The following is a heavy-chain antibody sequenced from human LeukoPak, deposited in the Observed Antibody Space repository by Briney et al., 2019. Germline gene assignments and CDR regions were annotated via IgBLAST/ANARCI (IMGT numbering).Heavy chain of an antibody. V-gene: IGHV4-39*02. J-gene: IGHJ5*02. Sequence: SETLSLTCTVSGGSISSSAYYWGWIRQPPGKGLEWIASIYHSGSSYYNPSLKSRVTISVDTSNNHFSLKLSSVPAADTAVYYCASHHPQPWFDPWGQGTLVPVSS. CDR2: IYHSGSS. CDR3: ASHHPQPWFDP. CDR1: GGSISSSAYY.